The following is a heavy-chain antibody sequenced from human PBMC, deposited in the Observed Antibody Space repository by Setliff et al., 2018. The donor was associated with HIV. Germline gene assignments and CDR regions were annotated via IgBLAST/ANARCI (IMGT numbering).Heavy chain of an antibody. V-gene: IGHV3-33*01. J-gene: IGHJ5*02. CDR1: GFSFSQYG. CDR3: ARDRLYNYDILTGPPGFDP. D-gene: IGHD3-9*01. Sequence: GGSLRLSCAASGFSFSQYGMHWVRPAPGKGLEWVAVIWYDGSNKYYADSVKGRFTISRDNSKNTLYLQMNSLRAEDTAVYYCARDRLYNYDILTGPPGFDPWGQGTLVTVSS. CDR2: IWYDGSNK.